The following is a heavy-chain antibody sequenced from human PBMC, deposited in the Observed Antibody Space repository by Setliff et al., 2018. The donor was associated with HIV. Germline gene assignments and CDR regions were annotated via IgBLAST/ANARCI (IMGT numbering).Heavy chain of an antibody. J-gene: IGHJ5*02. CDR1: GYSISSGYY. Sequence: LSLTCTVSGYSISSGYYWGWIWQPPGKGLEWIGSIYHSGSTYYNPSLKSRVTISVDTSKNQFSLKLSSVTAADTAVYYCAREERIAAAGAWGQGTLVTVSS. V-gene: IGHV4-38-2*02. CDR2: IYHSGST. D-gene: IGHD6-13*01. CDR3: AREERIAAAGA.